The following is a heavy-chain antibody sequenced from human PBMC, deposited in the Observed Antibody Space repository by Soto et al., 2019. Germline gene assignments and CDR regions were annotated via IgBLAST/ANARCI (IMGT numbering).Heavy chain of an antibody. D-gene: IGHD3-3*01. V-gene: IGHV4-59*01. Sequence: SETLCLTCTGSGGSISSYYWSWIRQPPGKGLEWIGYIYNSESTNYNASLESRVTISADTSKNQFSLELSSVTCADTAVYYCVSRWRLLQYFSMDFWGRGTSVTVSS. J-gene: IGHJ6*02. CDR2: IYNSEST. CDR3: VSRWRLLQYFSMDF. CDR1: GGSISSYY.